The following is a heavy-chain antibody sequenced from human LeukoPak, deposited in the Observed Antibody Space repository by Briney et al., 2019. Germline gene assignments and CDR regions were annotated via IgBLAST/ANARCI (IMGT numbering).Heavy chain of an antibody. J-gene: IGHJ6*02. CDR2: ISAYNGNT. CDR3: ARLAGYSYYYYYGMDV. D-gene: IGHD3-9*01. Sequence: ASVKVSCKASGYTFTCYGISWVRQAPGQGLEWMGWISAYNGNTNYAQKLQGRVTMTTDTSTSTAYMELRSLRSDDTAVYYCARLAGYSYYYYYGMDVWGQGTTVTVSS. V-gene: IGHV1-18*01. CDR1: GYTFTCYG.